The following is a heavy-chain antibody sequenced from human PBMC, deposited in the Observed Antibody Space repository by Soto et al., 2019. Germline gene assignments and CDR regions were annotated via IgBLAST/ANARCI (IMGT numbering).Heavy chain of an antibody. CDR3: ARVYTGSYSDS. V-gene: IGHV4-4*02. CDR2: IFHGGST. CDR1: GGSIRSNNW. J-gene: IGHJ4*02. D-gene: IGHD1-26*01. Sequence: QVQLQESGPGLVKPSGTLSLTCAVSGGSIRSNNWWSWVRQPPGKGLEWIGEIFHGGSTYYNPSLQTRVTISVDKSKNQFSLKLTSVTAADTAVYYCARVYTGSYSDSWGQGTLVTVSS.